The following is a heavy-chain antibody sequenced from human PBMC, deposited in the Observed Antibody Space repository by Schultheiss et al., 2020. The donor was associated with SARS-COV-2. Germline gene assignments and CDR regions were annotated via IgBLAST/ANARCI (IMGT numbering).Heavy chain of an antibody. V-gene: IGHV3-33*08. J-gene: IGHJ3*02. D-gene: IGHD5-24*01. CDR3: ASDVEMATIRSSAFDI. CDR1: GFTFSSYW. Sequence: GGSLRLSCAASGFTFSSYWMSWVRQAPGKGLEWVAVIWYDGSNKYYADSVKGRFTISRDNAKNSLYLQMNSLRAEDTAVYYCASDVEMATIRSSAFDIWGQGTMVTVSS. CDR2: IWYDGSNK.